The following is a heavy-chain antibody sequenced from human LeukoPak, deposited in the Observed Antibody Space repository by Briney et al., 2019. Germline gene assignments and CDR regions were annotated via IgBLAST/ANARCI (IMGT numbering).Heavy chain of an antibody. CDR2: IKQDGIEK. D-gene: IGHD6-13*01. V-gene: IGHV3-7*01. CDR1: GFPFSTYL. CDR3: ASERPSSSWYDY. J-gene: IGHJ4*02. Sequence: PGGSLRLSCAASGFPFSTYLMTWVRQAPGKGLEWVANIKQDGIEKYYVGSVRGQFTISRDNARNSLYLQMNSLRADDTAVYYCASERPSSSWYDYWGQGALVTVSS.